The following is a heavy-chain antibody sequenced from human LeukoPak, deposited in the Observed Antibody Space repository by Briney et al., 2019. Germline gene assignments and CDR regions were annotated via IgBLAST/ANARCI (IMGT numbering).Heavy chain of an antibody. Sequence: GGSLRLSCAASGFTFSSYSMNGVRQAPGKGVEWVSSISSSSSYIYYADSVKGRFTISRDNAKNSLYLQMNSLRAEDTAVYYCARDRIPAAITGDAFDIWGQGTMVTVSS. J-gene: IGHJ3*02. D-gene: IGHD2-2*02. V-gene: IGHV3-21*01. CDR1: GFTFSSYS. CDR3: ARDRIPAAITGDAFDI. CDR2: ISSSSSYI.